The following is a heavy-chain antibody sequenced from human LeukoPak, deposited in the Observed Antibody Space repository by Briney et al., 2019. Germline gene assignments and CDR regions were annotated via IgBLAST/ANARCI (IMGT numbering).Heavy chain of an antibody. D-gene: IGHD2-15*01. CDR2: IYTGGTT. CDR1: GGSITNYY. J-gene: IGHJ3*01. CDR3: ARGICSGGTCYSPGAFGF. Sequence: SETLSLTCTVSGGSITNYYWSWIRQPAGKGLEWIGRIYTGGTTNYSPSLKSRVTMSVDTSKNQFSLNLTSVTAADTAVYYCARGICSGGTCYSPGAFGFWGQGTMATVSS. V-gene: IGHV4-4*07.